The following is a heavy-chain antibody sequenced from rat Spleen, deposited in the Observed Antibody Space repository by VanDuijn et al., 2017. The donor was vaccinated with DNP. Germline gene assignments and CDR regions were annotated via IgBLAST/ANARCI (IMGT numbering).Heavy chain of an antibody. D-gene: IGHD1-5*01. Sequence: EVQLVESGGGLVQPGRSLKLSCAASGFTFGAHYMAWVRQAPAKGLEWVAYIGSPAYAPYYADSVKGRFTISRDNAKSTLYLQMDSLRSEETATYYCARHGEVHLRYAMDAWGQGTSVTVSS. CDR3: ARHGEVHLRYAMDA. J-gene: IGHJ4*01. V-gene: IGHV5S11*01. CDR1: GFTFGAHY. CDR2: IGSPAYAP.